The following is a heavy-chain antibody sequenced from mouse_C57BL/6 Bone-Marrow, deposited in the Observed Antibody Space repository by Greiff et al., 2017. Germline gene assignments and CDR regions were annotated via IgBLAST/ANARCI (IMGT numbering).Heavy chain of an antibody. CDR1: GYTFTDYY. J-gene: IGHJ1*03. CDR3: ARWGTTGHFDV. Sequence: EVQLQQSGPELVKPGASVKIPCKASGYTFTDYYMDWVKQSPGKSLEWIGDINPNNGGTIYNQKFKGKATLTVAKSSSTAYMVLRSLTSEDTAVYYCARWGTTGHFDVWGTGTTVTVAS. V-gene: IGHV1-18*01. D-gene: IGHD1-1*01. CDR2: INPNNGGT.